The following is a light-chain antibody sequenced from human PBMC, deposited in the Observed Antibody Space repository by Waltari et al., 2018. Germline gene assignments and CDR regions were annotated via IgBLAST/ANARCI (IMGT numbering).Light chain of an antibody. CDR3: QQYRFPPIT. CDR2: GAF. Sequence: LVLTQSPDTLSLSPGERATLSCKARQSIASNSLAWYQTTPGQAPRLLIYGAFTRATGIPDRFSGDGSGTDFTLTISRLEPEDFAVYYCQQYRFPPITFGQGTRLDIK. J-gene: IGKJ5*01. CDR1: QSIASNS. V-gene: IGKV3-20*01.